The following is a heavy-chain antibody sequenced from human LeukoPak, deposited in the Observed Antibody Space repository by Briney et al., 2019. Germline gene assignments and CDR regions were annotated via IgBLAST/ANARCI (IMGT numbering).Heavy chain of an antibody. CDR1: GGSISSYY. D-gene: IGHD2-2*01. V-gene: IGHV4-4*07. CDR2: IYASGST. CDR3: ARVRERAVPAGNAGTLDI. Sequence: PSETLSLTCTVSGGSISSYYWSWIRQPAGKGLEWIGHIYASGSTNYDPSLKSRLTLSVDTSKNRFSLKLSSVTAADTAVYYCARVRERAVPAGNAGTLDIWGQGTKVTVSS. J-gene: IGHJ3*02.